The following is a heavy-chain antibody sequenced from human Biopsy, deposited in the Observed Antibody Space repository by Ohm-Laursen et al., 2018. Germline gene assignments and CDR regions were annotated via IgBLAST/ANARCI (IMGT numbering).Heavy chain of an antibody. Sequence: SETLSLPCTVTVHSFNKYYWRWLRLPAGKGLVDIGRLLFCWDTNPAYNPSLKSRVTISVDTSKNQFSLKLNSVTAADTAVYFRARDSRGGHLNTAVITGKNLDSWGQGIRVTVSS. D-gene: IGHD4-17*01. CDR3: ARDSRGGHLNTAVITGKNLDS. CDR2: LLFCWDT. V-gene: IGHV4-4*07. CDR1: VHSFNKYY. J-gene: IGHJ4*02.